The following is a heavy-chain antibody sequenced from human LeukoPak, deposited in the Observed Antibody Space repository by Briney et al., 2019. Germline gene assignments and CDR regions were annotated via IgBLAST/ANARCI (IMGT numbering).Heavy chain of an antibody. CDR1: GGSISSSGYY. Sequence: TSQTLSLTCIVSGGSISSSGYYWSWIRQHPGKGLEWIGYIHYSGSTYYNPSLKSRVTISVDTSKNQFSLKVRSVTAADTAVYYCARGPRRDGYNFVGRCCAFDIWGQGTMVTVSS. V-gene: IGHV4-31*03. D-gene: IGHD5-24*01. J-gene: IGHJ3*02. CDR2: IHYSGST. CDR3: ARGPRRDGYNFVGRCCAFDI.